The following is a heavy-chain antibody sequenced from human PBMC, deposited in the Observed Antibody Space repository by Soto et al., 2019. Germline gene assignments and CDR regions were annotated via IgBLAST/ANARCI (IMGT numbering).Heavy chain of an antibody. Sequence: GGSLRLSCAASGLTFSSYAMSCVRQAPGKGLEWVSGISGSGISTYYADSVKGRFTISRDNSKNTLYLQMNSLRAEDTAVYYCAKNSESSAYSSFDYWGQGTLVTVSS. CDR2: ISGSGIST. CDR3: AKNSESSAYSSFDY. CDR1: GLTFSSYA. V-gene: IGHV3-23*01. D-gene: IGHD3-22*01. J-gene: IGHJ4*02.